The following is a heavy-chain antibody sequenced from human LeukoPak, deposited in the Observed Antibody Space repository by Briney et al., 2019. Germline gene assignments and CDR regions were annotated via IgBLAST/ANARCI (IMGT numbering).Heavy chain of an antibody. D-gene: IGHD3-10*01. Sequence: SVKVSCKASGGTFSSYAISWVRQAPGQGLEWMGGIIPIFGTANYAQKFQGRVTITADKSTSTAYMELSSLRSEDTAVYYCARWVGEGSYYWYFDLWGRGTLVTVSS. CDR3: ARWVGEGSYYWYFDL. CDR2: IIPIFGTA. V-gene: IGHV1-69*06. J-gene: IGHJ2*01. CDR1: GGTFSSYA.